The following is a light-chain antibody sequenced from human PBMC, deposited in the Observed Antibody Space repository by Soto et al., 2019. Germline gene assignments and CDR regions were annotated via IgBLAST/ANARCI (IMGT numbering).Light chain of an antibody. CDR1: SSDVGGYNY. V-gene: IGLV2-14*01. CDR2: EVT. Sequence: QSALTQPASVSGSPGQSITISCTGTSSDVGGYNYVSWYQQHPGKVPKLMIYEVTNRPSGVSNRFSGSKSGNTASLTISGLQAEDEADYYWSSYTSSSTVVFGGGTKLTVL. CDR3: SSYTSSSTVV. J-gene: IGLJ2*01.